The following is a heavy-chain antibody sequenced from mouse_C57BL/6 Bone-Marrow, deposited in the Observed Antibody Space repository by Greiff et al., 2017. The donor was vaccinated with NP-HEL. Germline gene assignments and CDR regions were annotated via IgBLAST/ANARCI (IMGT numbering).Heavy chain of an antibody. V-gene: IGHV2-2*01. CDR2: IWSGGST. J-gene: IGHJ4*01. Sequence: QVQLQQSGPGLVQPSQSLSITCTVSGFSLTSYGVHWVRQSPGKGLEWLGVIWSGGSTDYNAAFISRLSISKDNSKSQVFFKMNSLQADDTAIYYCARNNPNYYGSSYGYAMDYWGQGTSVTVSS. D-gene: IGHD1-1*01. CDR1: GFSLTSYG. CDR3: ARNNPNYYGSSYGYAMDY.